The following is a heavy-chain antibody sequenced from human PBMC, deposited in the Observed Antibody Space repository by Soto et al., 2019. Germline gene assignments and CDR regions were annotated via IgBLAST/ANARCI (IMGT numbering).Heavy chain of an antibody. CDR1: GYTVTSFS. CDR2: INAGNGNT. CDR3: AITEQWLKNGAFDI. D-gene: IGHD6-19*01. J-gene: IGHJ3*02. Sequence: QVQLVQSGAEVKKPGASVKVSCKASGYTVTSFSMQWVRQAPGQRLEWMGWINAGNGNTKYSHKFQNKVNITRDTSASTVYMEVRSLRSEDTAVYYCAITEQWLKNGAFDIWGQGTKIIVSS. V-gene: IGHV1-3*01.